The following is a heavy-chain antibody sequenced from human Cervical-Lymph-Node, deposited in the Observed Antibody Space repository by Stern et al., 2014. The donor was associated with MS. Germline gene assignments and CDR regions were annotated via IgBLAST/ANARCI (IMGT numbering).Heavy chain of an antibody. CDR3: GRFTRGSPSDY. CDR2: IRDDGSDK. J-gene: IGHJ4*02. V-gene: IGHV3-7*01. CDR1: GFTFSLYW. Sequence: EVHLVESGGGLVQPGESLTLSCVASGFTFSLYWMSWVRQAPGKGLEWVANIRDDGSDKYYVDSVKGRFTISRDNAKNSLYLQMNSLRGEDTAVYFCGRFTRGSPSDYWGQGTQVTVSP. D-gene: IGHD3-10*01.